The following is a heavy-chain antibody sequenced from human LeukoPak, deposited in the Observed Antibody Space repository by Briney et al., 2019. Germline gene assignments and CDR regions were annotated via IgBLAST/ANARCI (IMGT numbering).Heavy chain of an antibody. Sequence: SETLSLTCTVSGGSISSSSYYWGWIRQPPGKGLEWIGSIYYSGSTYYNPSLKSRVTISVDTSKNQFSLKLSSVTAADTAVYYCARSSSGSIGYRWFDPWGPGTLVTVSS. CDR2: IYYSGST. D-gene: IGHD3-22*01. CDR3: ARSSSGSIGYRWFDP. V-gene: IGHV4-39*07. J-gene: IGHJ5*02. CDR1: GGSISSSSYY.